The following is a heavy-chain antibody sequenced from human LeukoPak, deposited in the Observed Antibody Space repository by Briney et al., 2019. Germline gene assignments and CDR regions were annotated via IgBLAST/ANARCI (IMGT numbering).Heavy chain of an antibody. CDR2: MYHTGHT. CDR3: ARHVSDYVWGSYLTTDY. CDR1: GGSISNYY. D-gene: IGHD3-16*02. V-gene: IGHV4-59*08. Sequence: SETLSLTCNVSGGSISNYYWSWIRQPPGKGLEWIGYMYHTGHTMYNSSLKSRVTMSLDTSNNHFSLRLSSVTAADTAVYYCARHVSDYVWGSYLTTDYWGQGTLVTVSS. J-gene: IGHJ4*02.